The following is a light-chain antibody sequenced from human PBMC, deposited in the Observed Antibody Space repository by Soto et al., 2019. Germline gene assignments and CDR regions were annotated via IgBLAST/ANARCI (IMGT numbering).Light chain of an antibody. V-gene: IGKV3-15*01. CDR1: QSVSSD. J-gene: IGKJ1*01. CDR3: QKYNTWPRT. CDR2: GAS. Sequence: EIVMTQSPATLSVSPGERATLSCRASQSVSSDLAWYHQKPGQAPRLLIYGASTRATGIPARFSGSGSGTKSPLPITSPQSEVFAVYYYQKYNTWPRTFAQGTKVE.